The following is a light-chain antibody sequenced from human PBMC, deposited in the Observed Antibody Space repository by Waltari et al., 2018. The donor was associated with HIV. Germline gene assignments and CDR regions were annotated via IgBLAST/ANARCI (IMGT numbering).Light chain of an antibody. V-gene: IGKV1-33*01. CDR2: DAS. J-gene: IGKJ4*01. Sequence: DIQMTQSPPSLSASVGDRVTITCQASQDISHYLNWYQQKPGKAPKLLIYDASNLETGVPSRFIGSGSGTDFTFTISSLQSEDIATYYCQQYDNLPLTFGGGTKVESK. CDR1: QDISHY. CDR3: QQYDNLPLT.